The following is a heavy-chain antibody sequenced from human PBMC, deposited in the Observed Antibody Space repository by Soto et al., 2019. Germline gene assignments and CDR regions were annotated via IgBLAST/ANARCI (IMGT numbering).Heavy chain of an antibody. CDR1: GYSFTSYD. Sequence: ASVKVSCKASGYSFTSYDINWVRQATGQGFEYLGWINPNGGNTSYAKTFQGRVSMSTDTSTNTAYMELRSLRSDDTAMYYCARGGYYDSSGSRNYHYYGMNVWGQGTTVTVSS. J-gene: IGHJ6*02. CDR2: INPNGGNT. CDR3: ARGGYYDSSGSRNYHYYGMNV. D-gene: IGHD3-22*01. V-gene: IGHV1-8*01.